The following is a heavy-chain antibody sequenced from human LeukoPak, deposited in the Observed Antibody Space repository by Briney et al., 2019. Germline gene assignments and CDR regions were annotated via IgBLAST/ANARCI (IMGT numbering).Heavy chain of an antibody. J-gene: IGHJ5*02. D-gene: IGHD3-10*01. Sequence: TLFLTCTVSGGSISSGGYYWSWMRQHPGKGREWIGYIYYSGSTYYNPSLKSRVTISVDTSKSQFSLKLSSVTAADTAVYYCARDLWFGENHNWFDPWGQGTLVTVSS. V-gene: IGHV4-31*03. CDR3: ARDLWFGENHNWFDP. CDR2: IYYSGST. CDR1: GGSISSGGYY.